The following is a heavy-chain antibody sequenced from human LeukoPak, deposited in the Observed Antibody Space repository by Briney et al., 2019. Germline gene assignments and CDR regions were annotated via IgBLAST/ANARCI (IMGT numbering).Heavy chain of an antibody. V-gene: IGHV1-2*02. J-gene: IGHJ4*02. CDR2: INPNSGGP. CDR3: ARSRSRDCSSTSCYSYCLDY. Sequence: ASVKVSCKASGYTFTGYYMHWVRQAPGQGFEWMGWINPNSGGPNYAQKFQGRVTLTRDTFISTAFTELSRLRSDDTAVYDCARSRSRDCSSTSCYSYCLDYWGQGTLVTVSS. CDR1: GYTFTGYY. D-gene: IGHD2-2*01.